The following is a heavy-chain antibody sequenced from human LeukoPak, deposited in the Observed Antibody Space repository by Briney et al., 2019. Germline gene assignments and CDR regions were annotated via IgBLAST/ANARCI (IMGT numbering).Heavy chain of an antibody. CDR2: IYYSGST. J-gene: IGHJ4*02. CDR1: GGSISSYY. D-gene: IGHD5-18*01. Sequence: SETLSLTCTVSGGSISSYYRSWIRQPPGKGLEYIGYIYYSGSTNYNPSLKSRVTISVDTSKNQFSLKLSSVTAADTAVYYCARGRGRDTAIHYWGQGILVTVSS. CDR3: ARGRGRDTAIHY. V-gene: IGHV4-59*01.